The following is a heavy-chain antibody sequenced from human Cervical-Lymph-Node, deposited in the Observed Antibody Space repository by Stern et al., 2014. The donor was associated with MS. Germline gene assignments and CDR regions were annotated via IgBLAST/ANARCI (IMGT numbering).Heavy chain of an antibody. Sequence: VQLWQSGPEVKRPGESLKISCQASGYTFTSYWIGWVRQMPGKGLEWIAIIFPGGSDIRYSPSFQGQVTISADKSSSTAYLQWNNLKASDTAIYYCARQRYFDYWGQGTLVTVSS. CDR2: IFPGGSDI. CDR1: GYTFTSYW. J-gene: IGHJ4*02. CDR3: ARQRYFDY. V-gene: IGHV5-51*01.